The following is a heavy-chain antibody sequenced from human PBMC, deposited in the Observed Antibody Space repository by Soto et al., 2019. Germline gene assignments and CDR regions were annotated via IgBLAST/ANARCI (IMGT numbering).Heavy chain of an antibody. CDR3: AIGAAGVGH. Sequence: EVQLVESGGGLVQPGGSMRLSCAASGFSFSVSSMHWVRQASGKGLEWLGRIRSKASNYATTYSESVRGRFIISRDDSQDTMFLQMNSLRTEDTAMYYCAIGAAGVGHRGQGTLVTVSS. CDR2: IRSKASNYAT. V-gene: IGHV3-73*01. CDR1: GFSFSVSS. J-gene: IGHJ4*02. D-gene: IGHD3-10*01.